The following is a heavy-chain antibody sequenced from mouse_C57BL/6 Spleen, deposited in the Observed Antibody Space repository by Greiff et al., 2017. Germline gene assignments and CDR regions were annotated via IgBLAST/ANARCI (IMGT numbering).Heavy chain of an antibody. V-gene: IGHV8-12*01. Sequence: QVTLKVCGPGILQSSQTLSLTCSFSGFSLSTSGMGVSWIRQPSGKGLEWLAHIYWDDDKRYNPSLKSRLTISKDTSRNQVFLKITSVDTADTATYYCARILYDYDVGYAMDYWGQGTSVTVSS. CDR3: ARILYDYDVGYAMDY. J-gene: IGHJ4*01. CDR2: IYWDDDK. CDR1: GFSLSTSGMG. D-gene: IGHD2-4*01.